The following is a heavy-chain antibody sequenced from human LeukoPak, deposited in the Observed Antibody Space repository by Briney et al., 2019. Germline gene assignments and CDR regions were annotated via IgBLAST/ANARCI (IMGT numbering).Heavy chain of an antibody. CDR1: GGSISSSSYY. J-gene: IGHJ4*02. D-gene: IGHD6-19*01. CDR2: IYYSGST. V-gene: IGHV4-39*07. CDR3: ARIDSSGWFRGGDY. Sequence: PSETLSLTCTVSGGSISSSSYYWGWIRQPPGKGLEWIGSIYYSGSTYYNPSLKSRVTISVDTSKNQFSLKLSSVTAADTAVYYCARIDSSGWFRGGDYWGQGTLVTVSS.